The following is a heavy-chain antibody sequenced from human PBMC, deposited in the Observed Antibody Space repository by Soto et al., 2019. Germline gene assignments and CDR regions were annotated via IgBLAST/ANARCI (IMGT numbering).Heavy chain of an antibody. CDR2: IYYSGST. CDR3: ARVNGGRRTRYGSGSYEGVGVYSYYCGMDV. J-gene: IGHJ6*02. CDR1: GGSISSGGYY. V-gene: IGHV4-31*03. Sequence: QVQLQESGPGLVKPSQTLSLTCTVSGGSISSGGYYWSWIRQHPGKGLEGIGYIYYSGSTYYNPSLKSRVTTTEEATKNHLCLQMRAVTAGDTAVYYCARVNGGRRTRYGSGSYEGVGVYSYYCGMDVWGQVTTVTV. D-gene: IGHD3-10*01.